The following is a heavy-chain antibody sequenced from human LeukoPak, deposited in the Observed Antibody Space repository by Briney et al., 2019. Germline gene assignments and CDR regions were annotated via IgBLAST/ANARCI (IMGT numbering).Heavy chain of an antibody. CDR3: AKGGDYYGASFDF. V-gene: IGHV3-23*01. CDR2: ISGDGGGT. CDR1: GFTFSSYA. D-gene: IGHD3-10*01. Sequence: PGGSLRLSCAASGFTFSSYAMTWVRQAPGKGLEWVSSISGDGGGTYYADSVKGRFTISRDNSKNTVYVQMNSLRAEDTAVYFCAKGGDYYGASFDFWGQGTLVTVSS. J-gene: IGHJ4*02.